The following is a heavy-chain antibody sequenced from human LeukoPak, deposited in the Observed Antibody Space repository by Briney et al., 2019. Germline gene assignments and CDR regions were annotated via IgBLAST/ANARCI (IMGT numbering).Heavy chain of an antibody. CDR1: GYTFTSYG. D-gene: IGHD2-2*01. CDR2: ISAYNGNT. Sequence: ASVKVSCKASGYTFTSYGISWVRQAPGQGLEWMGWISAYNGNTNYAQKLQGRVTMTIDTSTSTAYMELRSLRSDDTAVYYCARDDIVVVPAATNYYYYYGMDVWGQGTTVTVSS. V-gene: IGHV1-18*01. J-gene: IGHJ6*02. CDR3: ARDDIVVVPAATNYYYYYGMDV.